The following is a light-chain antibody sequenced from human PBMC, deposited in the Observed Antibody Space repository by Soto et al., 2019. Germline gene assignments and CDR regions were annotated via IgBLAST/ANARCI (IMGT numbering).Light chain of an antibody. J-gene: IGKJ1*01. CDR2: GAS. CDR1: QTVRTN. Sequence: IVMTQSPATLSVSPGERATLSCRASQTVRTNLAWYQQKPGQAPRLLMYGASTRATGIPARFSGSGSGTEFTLTINSLQSEDFAAYYCQHYNNWPPWTFGQGTKVEIK. CDR3: QHYNNWPPWT. V-gene: IGKV3-15*01.